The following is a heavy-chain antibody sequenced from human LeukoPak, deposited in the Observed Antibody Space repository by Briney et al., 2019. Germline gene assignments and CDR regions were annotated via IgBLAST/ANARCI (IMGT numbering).Heavy chain of an antibody. CDR1: GGSFSGYY. CDR2: INHSGST. D-gene: IGHD3-22*01. V-gene: IGHV4-34*01. CDR3: ARGKVDYYDSSGYYWGRRARTDAFDI. Sequence: SETLSLTCAVYGGSFSGYYWSWIRQPPGKGLEWIGEINHSGSTNYNPSLKSRVTISVDTSKNQFSLKLSSVTAADTAVYYCARGKVDYYDSSGYYWGRRARTDAFDIWGQGTMVTVSS. J-gene: IGHJ3*02.